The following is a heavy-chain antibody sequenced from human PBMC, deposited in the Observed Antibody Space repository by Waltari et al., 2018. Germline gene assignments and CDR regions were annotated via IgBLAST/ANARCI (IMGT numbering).Heavy chain of an antibody. CDR2: IVVGSGNT. J-gene: IGHJ5*02. D-gene: IGHD2-15*01. CDR3: AAEGYCSGGSCQNWFDP. V-gene: IGHV1-58*01. Sequence: QMQLVQSGPEVKKPGTSVKVSCKASGFTFTSSAVQWVRQARGQRLEWIGWIVVGSGNTNYAQKFQERVTITRDMSTSTAYMELSSLRSEDPAVHYCAAEGYCSGGSCQNWFDPWGQGTLVTVSS. CDR1: GFTFTSSA.